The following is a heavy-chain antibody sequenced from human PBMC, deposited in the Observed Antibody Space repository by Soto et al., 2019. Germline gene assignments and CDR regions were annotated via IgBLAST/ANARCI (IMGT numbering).Heavy chain of an antibody. CDR1: GASLTSGNYY. Sequence: QVQLQESGPGLAKPSQTLSLTCTVSGASLTSGNYYWTWIRDVPGKGLEWVGYIFNTGTSFATPSLRGRLLLSMDTSVNQFSLILGSVTAADTPVYYCARGLGYDDNARFPAAFALWGRGTLVTVPP. D-gene: IGHD3-16*01. V-gene: IGHV4-30-4*01. CDR2: IFNTGTS. CDR3: ARGLGYDDNARFPAAFAL. J-gene: IGHJ3*01.